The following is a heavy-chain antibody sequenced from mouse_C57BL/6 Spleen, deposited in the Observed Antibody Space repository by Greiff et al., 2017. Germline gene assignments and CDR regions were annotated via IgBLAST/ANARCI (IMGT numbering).Heavy chain of an antibody. J-gene: IGHJ2*01. Sequence: EVKLVESEGGLVQPGSSMKLSCTASGFTFSDYYMAWVRQVPEKGLEWVANINYDGSSTYYLDSLKSRFIISRDNAKNILYLQMSSLKSEDTATYYCAREVYYSNHHYFDYWGQGTTLTVSS. V-gene: IGHV5-16*01. D-gene: IGHD2-5*01. CDR2: INYDGSST. CDR1: GFTFSDYY. CDR3: AREVYYSNHHYFDY.